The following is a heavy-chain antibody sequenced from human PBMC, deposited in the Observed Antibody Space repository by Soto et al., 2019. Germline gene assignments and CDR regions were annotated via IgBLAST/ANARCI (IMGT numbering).Heavy chain of an antibody. J-gene: IGHJ4*02. CDR1: GFTFDDYA. V-gene: IGHV3-9*01. CDR3: AKDRGLVLSFYFDY. D-gene: IGHD6-19*01. CDR2: ISWNSGSI. Sequence: EVQLVESGGGLVQPGRSLRLSCAASGFTFDDYAMHWVRQAPGKGLEWVSGISWNSGSIGYADSVKGRFTISRDNAKNSLYLLMNSLRAEDTALYYFAKDRGLVLSFYFDYWGQGTLVTVSS.